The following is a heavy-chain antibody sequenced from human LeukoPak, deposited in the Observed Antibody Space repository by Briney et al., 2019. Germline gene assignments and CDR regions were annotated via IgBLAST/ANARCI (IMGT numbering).Heavy chain of an antibody. J-gene: IGHJ3*02. D-gene: IGHD3-9*01. Sequence: AETLSLTCSVSGGSISSYSWTWIRQPPGKGREWIGFIDYSGSSNYNPSLKSRVTISADPSTNHFSLNLTSVTAADTAVYFCARDHPVADWAPDIWGRGTMVTVSS. V-gene: IGHV4-59*13. CDR2: IDYSGSS. CDR1: GGSISSYS. CDR3: ARDHPVADWAPDI.